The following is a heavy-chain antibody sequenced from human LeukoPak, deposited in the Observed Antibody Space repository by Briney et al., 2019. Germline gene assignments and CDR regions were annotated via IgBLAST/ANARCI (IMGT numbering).Heavy chain of an antibody. V-gene: IGHV3-7*01. CDR3: ARGLALAAGMGGFDY. J-gene: IGHJ4*02. D-gene: IGHD6-13*01. CDR2: IKQDGSEK. CDR1: GFSFSSYA. Sequence: PGGSLRLSCAASGFSFSSYAMSWVRQAPGKGLEWVANIKQDGSEKYYVDSVKGRFTISRDNAKNSLYLQMNSLRAEDTAVYYCARGLALAAGMGGFDYWGQGTLVTVSS.